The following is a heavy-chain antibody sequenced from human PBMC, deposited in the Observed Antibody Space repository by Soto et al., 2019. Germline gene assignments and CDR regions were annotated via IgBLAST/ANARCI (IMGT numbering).Heavy chain of an antibody. CDR1: GFTFSSYA. D-gene: IGHD5-18*01. CDR2: ISYDGSNK. V-gene: IGHV3-30-3*01. J-gene: IGHJ6*02. CDR3: ARVVKSIQIWLGMDV. Sequence: QVQLVESGGGVVQSGRSLRLSCEASGFTFSSYAMHCVRQAPGKGLEWLVVISYDGSNKYYADSVKGRFTISRDNSKETLFLQMKSLGPEDTAIYYCARVVKSIQIWLGMDVWGPGTTVTVSS.